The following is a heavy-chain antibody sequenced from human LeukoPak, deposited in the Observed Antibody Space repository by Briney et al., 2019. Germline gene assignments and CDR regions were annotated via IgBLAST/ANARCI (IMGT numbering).Heavy chain of an antibody. V-gene: IGHV3-30-3*01. CDR3: ARVNKNSSGWYGCLDY. J-gene: IGHJ4*02. CDR1: GFTFSSYA. Sequence: GGSLRLSCAASGFTFSSYAMHWVRQAPGKGLEWVAVIPYDGSNKYYADSVKGRFTISRDNSKNTLYLQMNSLRAEDTAVYYCARVNKNSSGWYGCLDYWGQGTLVTVSS. CDR2: IPYDGSNK. D-gene: IGHD6-19*01.